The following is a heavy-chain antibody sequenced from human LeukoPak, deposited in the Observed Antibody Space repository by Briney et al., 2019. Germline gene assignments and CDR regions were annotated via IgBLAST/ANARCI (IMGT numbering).Heavy chain of an antibody. V-gene: IGHV1-2*04. CDR2: INPNSGGT. Sequence: EASVKVSCKASGYTFTGYYMHWVRQAPGQGLEWMGWINPNSGGTNYAQKFQGWVTMTRDTSISTAYMELSRLRSDDTAVYYCARDRKKTWIQLDYFDYWGQGTLVTVSS. D-gene: IGHD5-18*01. CDR1: GYTFTGYY. J-gene: IGHJ4*02. CDR3: ARDRKKTWIQLDYFDY.